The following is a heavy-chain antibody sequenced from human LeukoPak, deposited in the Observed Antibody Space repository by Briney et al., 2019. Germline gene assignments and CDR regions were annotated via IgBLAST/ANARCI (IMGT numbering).Heavy chain of an antibody. D-gene: IGHD5-24*01. V-gene: IGHV4-34*01. CDR2: INHSGST. CDR3: ASGFRRWLQFPFDY. Sequence: SETLSITCAVYGGSFSGYYWRWIRQRPGKGLEWIGEINHSGSTNYNPSLKSRVTISVDTSKNQFSLKLSSVTAADTAVYYCASGFRRWLQFPFDYWGQGTLVTVSS. J-gene: IGHJ4*02. CDR1: GGSFSGYY.